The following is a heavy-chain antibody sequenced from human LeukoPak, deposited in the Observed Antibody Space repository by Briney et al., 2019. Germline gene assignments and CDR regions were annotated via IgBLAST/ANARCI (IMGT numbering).Heavy chain of an antibody. V-gene: IGHV1-69*06. Sequence: GASVKVSCKASGGTFSSYAISWVRQAPGQGLEWMGGIIPIFGTANYAQKFQGRVTITADKSTSTAYMELSSLRPEDTAVYYCASVKNSSSWYEGCFDYWGQGTLVTVSS. CDR1: GGTFSSYA. CDR3: ASVKNSSSWYEGCFDY. CDR2: IIPIFGTA. J-gene: IGHJ4*02. D-gene: IGHD6-13*01.